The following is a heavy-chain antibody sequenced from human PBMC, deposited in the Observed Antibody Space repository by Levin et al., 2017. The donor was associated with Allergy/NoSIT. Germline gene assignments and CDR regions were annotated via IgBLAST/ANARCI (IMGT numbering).Heavy chain of an antibody. V-gene: IGHV3-30-3*01. CDR2: ISYDGSNK. Sequence: GGSLRLSCAASGFTFSSYAMHWVRQAPGKGLEWVAVISYDGSNKYYADSVKGRFTISRDNSKNTLYLQMNSLRAEDTAVYYCAKGYCSSTSCYLLRWYFDLWGRGTLVTVSS. CDR1: GFTFSSYA. J-gene: IGHJ2*01. D-gene: IGHD2-2*01. CDR3: AKGYCSSTSCYLLRWYFDL.